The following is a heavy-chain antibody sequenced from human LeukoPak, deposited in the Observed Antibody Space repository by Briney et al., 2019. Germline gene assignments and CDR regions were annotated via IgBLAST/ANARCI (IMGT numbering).Heavy chain of an antibody. CDR1: GYTFTSYG. CDR3: ARRCSSTSCPDDY. D-gene: IGHD2-2*01. V-gene: IGHV1-18*01. J-gene: IGHJ4*02. Sequence: ASVKVSCKASGYTFTSYGISWVRQAPGQGLEWMGWISAYNGNTNYVQKLQGRVTMTTDTSTSTAYTELRSLRSDDTAVYYCARRCSSTSCPDDYWGQGTLVTVSS. CDR2: ISAYNGNT.